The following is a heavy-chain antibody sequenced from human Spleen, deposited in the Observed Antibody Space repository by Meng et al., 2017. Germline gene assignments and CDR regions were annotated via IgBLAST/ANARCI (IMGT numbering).Heavy chain of an antibody. V-gene: IGHV3-30*15. CDR3: ARDADWVIFDH. J-gene: IGHJ4*02. Sequence: GESLKISCAASGFTFSNYAMHWVRQAPGKGLEWVAVISYDGSNKYYADSVKGRFTISRDNPKNTLYLQMSSLRTEDTAVYYCARDADWVIFDHWGQGALVTVSS. D-gene: IGHD3-9*01. CDR2: ISYDGSNK. CDR1: GFTFSNYA.